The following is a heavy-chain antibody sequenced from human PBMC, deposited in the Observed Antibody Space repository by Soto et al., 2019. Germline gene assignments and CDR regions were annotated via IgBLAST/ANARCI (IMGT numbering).Heavy chain of an antibody. V-gene: IGHV4-31*03. CDR2: IYYSGST. Sequence: QVQLQESGPGLVKPSQTLSLTCTVSGGSISSGGYYWSWIRQHPGKGLEWIGYIYYSGSTYYNPSLKRRVTISVDTSKNQFSLKLSSVTAADTAVYYCARDYYDSSGYYYRYFDLWGRGTLVTVSS. CDR3: ARDYYDSSGYYYRYFDL. CDR1: GGSISSGGYY. J-gene: IGHJ2*01. D-gene: IGHD3-22*01.